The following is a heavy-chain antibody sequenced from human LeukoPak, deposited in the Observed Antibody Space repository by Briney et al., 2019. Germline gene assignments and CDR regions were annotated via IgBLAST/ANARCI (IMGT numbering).Heavy chain of an antibody. Sequence: GGSLRLSCAASGLIVSNNYMSWVRQAPGKGLEWVSSIYTGGDTHYADSVKGRFTISRDNSKNTLYLQMNSLRAEDTAVYYCAKGTVTTTFAPADYWGQGTLVTVSS. CDR1: GLIVSNNY. V-gene: IGHV3-53*01. CDR2: IYTGGDT. J-gene: IGHJ4*02. CDR3: AKGTVTTTFAPADY. D-gene: IGHD4-17*01.